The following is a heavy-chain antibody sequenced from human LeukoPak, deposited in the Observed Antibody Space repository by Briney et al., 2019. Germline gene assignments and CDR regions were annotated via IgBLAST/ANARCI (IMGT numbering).Heavy chain of an antibody. CDR3: ARAGSSWYSHFDY. J-gene: IGHJ4*02. V-gene: IGHV3-11*01. Sequence: GGSLRLSCAASGFTFSDYYMSWIRQAPGEGLEWVSYISSSGSTIYYADSVKGRFTIYRDNAKNSLYLQMNSLRIEDTAVYYCARAGSSWYSHFDYWGQGTLVTVSS. CDR1: GFTFSDYY. CDR2: ISSSGSTI. D-gene: IGHD6-13*01.